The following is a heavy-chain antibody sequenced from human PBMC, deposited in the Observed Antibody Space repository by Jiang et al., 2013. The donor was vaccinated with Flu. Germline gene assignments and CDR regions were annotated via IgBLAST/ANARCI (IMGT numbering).Heavy chain of an antibody. CDR2: IYPDDSDT. J-gene: IGHJ5*02. CDR3: ARVISTAGFDT. V-gene: IGHV5-51*01. CDR1: GFYFTSYW. D-gene: IGHD6-13*01. Sequence: GAEVKKPGESLKISCQGSGFYFTSYWIAWVRHLPGKGLELMGIIYPDDSDTRYSPSFQGHITLSADKSITTAYLHWNSLTASDTAMYYCARVISTAGFDTWGRGTLVNVSS.